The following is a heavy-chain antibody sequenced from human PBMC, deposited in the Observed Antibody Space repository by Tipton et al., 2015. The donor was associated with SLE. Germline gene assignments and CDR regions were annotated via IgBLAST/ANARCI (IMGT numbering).Heavy chain of an antibody. CDR2: ISWNSGSI. J-gene: IGHJ1*01. CDR3: AIGAARPAEYFQH. Sequence: SLRLSCAASGFTFDDYAMHWVRQAPGKGLAWVSGISWNSGSIGYADSVKGRFTISRDNAKNSLYLQMNSLRAGDTALYYCAIGAARPAEYFQHWGQGTLVTVSS. V-gene: IGHV3-9*01. CDR1: GFTFDDYA. D-gene: IGHD6-6*01.